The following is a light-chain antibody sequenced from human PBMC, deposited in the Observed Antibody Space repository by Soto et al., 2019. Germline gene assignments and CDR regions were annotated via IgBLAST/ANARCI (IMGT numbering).Light chain of an antibody. Sequence: QSVLTQPPSVSGAPGQRVTIPCTGISSNIGAGFDVHWYQHLPGTAPKLLIYGNNHRPSGVPDRFSGSKSGTSASLAITGLQGEDGGGFSCQSFCNSLGRSVFGGGTKLTVL. V-gene: IGLV1-40*01. CDR2: GNN. CDR1: SSNIGAGFD. CDR3: QSFCNSLGRSV. J-gene: IGLJ2*01.